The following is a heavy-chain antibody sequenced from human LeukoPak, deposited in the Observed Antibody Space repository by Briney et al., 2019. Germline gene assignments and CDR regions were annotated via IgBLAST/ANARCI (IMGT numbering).Heavy chain of an antibody. CDR3: ARLPTAYYFDY. V-gene: IGHV1-2*02. CDR1: GYTFTSYG. J-gene: IGHJ4*02. Sequence: GASVKVSCKASGYTFTSYGISWVRQAPGQGLEWMGWINPNSGGTNYAQKFQGRVTMTRDTSISTAYMELSRLRSDDTAVYYCARLPTAYYFDYWGQGTLVTVSS. D-gene: IGHD4-11*01. CDR2: INPNSGGT.